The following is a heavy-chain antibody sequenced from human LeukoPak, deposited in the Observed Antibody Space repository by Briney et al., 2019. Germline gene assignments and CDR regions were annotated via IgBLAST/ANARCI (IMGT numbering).Heavy chain of an antibody. D-gene: IGHD5-12*01. CDR2: ISYNGGST. CDR3: ARDPGSGYEEHFDY. V-gene: IGHV3-64*02. Sequence: PGGSLRLSCAASGFTFTNYAMHWVRQAPGKGLEYVSAISYNGGSTYYADSVKGRFTISRDNAKDSLYLQMNSLRAEDTAVYYCARDPGSGYEEHFDYWGQGTLVTVSS. CDR1: GFTFTNYA. J-gene: IGHJ4*02.